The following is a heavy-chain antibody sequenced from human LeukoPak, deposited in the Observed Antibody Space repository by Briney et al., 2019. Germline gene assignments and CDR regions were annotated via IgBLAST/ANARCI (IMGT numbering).Heavy chain of an antibody. Sequence: GGSLRLSCAASGFTFRNYGMHWVRQAPGKGLEWVAVIWYDGKKEHYADSVKGRFTISRDNSKNTPDLQMNSLRAEDTAVYYCARALGSTDDCWGQGTLVTVSS. V-gene: IGHV3-33*01. CDR1: GFTFRNYG. J-gene: IGHJ4*02. D-gene: IGHD2-2*01. CDR2: IWYDGKKE. CDR3: ARALGSTDDC.